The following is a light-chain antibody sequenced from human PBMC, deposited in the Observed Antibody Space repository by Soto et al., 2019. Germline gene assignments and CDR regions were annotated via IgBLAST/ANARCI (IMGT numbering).Light chain of an antibody. CDR1: SSDVGGYNY. J-gene: IGLJ1*01. Sequence: QSALTQPASGSGSPGQSITISCTGTSSDVGGYNYVSWYQQHPGKAPKLMIYDVSNRPSGISNRFSGSKSGNTASLTISGLQAEDEADYYCISYTSSSTLYVFGTGTKLTVL. CDR3: ISYTSSSTLYV. V-gene: IGLV2-14*01. CDR2: DVS.